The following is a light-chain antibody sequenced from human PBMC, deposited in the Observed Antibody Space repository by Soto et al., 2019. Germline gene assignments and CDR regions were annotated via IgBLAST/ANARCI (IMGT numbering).Light chain of an antibody. CDR3: QQYDNLPRT. Sequence: DIQMTQSPSSLSASVGDRVTITCQASQDIGNYLNWYQHKPGKAPKLLLYDASTLQTGVPSRFSGSGSVTDFTFTITSMQPEDIATSYCQQYDNLPRTFGQGTKLDVK. CDR2: DAS. J-gene: IGKJ2*02. CDR1: QDIGNY. V-gene: IGKV1-33*01.